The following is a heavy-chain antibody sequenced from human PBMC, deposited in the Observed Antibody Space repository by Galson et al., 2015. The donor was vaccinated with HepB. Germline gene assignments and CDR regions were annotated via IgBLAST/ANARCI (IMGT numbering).Heavy chain of an antibody. V-gene: IGHV3-23*01. Sequence: SLRLSCAVSGFSFGRYSMSWVRQAPGKGLEWVSGIYGLGGSTYYADSVKGRFTISRDNSQNMLYLEMNNLRDEDTAIYFCAKDAVTTTDWYFDVWGRGTPVTVSS. CDR2: IYGLGGST. CDR1: GFSFGRYS. D-gene: IGHD6-19*01. J-gene: IGHJ2*01. CDR3: AKDAVTTTDWYFDV.